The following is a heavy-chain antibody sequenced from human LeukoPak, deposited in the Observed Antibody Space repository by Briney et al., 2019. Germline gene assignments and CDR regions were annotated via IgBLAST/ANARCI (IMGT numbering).Heavy chain of an antibody. Sequence: GGSLRLSCAASGFTFSSYAMSWVRQAPGKGLEWVSAISGSGGSTYYADSVKGRFTISRDNSKNTLYLQMNSLRAEDTAVYYCAKGYCSSTSCYSYYYYYGMDVWGQGTTVTVSS. J-gene: IGHJ6*02. CDR2: ISGSGGST. V-gene: IGHV3-23*01. CDR3: AKGYCSSTSCYSYYYYYGMDV. CDR1: GFTFSSYA. D-gene: IGHD2-2*01.